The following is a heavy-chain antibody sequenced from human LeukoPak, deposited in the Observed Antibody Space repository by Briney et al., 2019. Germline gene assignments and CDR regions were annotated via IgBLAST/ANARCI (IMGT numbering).Heavy chain of an antibody. J-gene: IGHJ5*02. V-gene: IGHV1-2*02. CDR3: ARVKSWFDP. Sequence: ASVKVSCKASGYTFTGYYMHWVRQAPGQGLEWMGWINPNSGGTNYAQKFQGRVTMTRNTSISTAYMELSSLRSEDTAVYYCARVKSWFDPWGQGTLVTVSS. CDR2: INPNSGGT. CDR1: GYTFTGYY.